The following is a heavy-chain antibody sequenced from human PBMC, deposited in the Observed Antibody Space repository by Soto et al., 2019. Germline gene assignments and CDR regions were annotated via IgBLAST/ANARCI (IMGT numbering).Heavy chain of an antibody. CDR1: GGSISGSSYY. CDR2: IYYTGRT. Sequence: QLQLQESGPGLVKPSETLSLTCTVSGGSISGSSYYWGWIRQPPGKGLEWIGAIYYTGRTYYKPSLKVRVTISVVTSKNQFSLKLNSVSAADRAVYYCASGGEGSIAVAGWGQGTLVTVSS. D-gene: IGHD6-19*01. V-gene: IGHV4-39*01. J-gene: IGHJ4*02. CDR3: ASGGEGSIAVAG.